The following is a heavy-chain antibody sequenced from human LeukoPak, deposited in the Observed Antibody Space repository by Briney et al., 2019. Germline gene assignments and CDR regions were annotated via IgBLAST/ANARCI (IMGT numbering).Heavy chain of an antibody. V-gene: IGHV4-59*01. CDR1: GVSISTYY. J-gene: IGHJ5*02. CDR2: KSGAGRD. CDR3: ARWSYYYDSSGHILNWFDP. D-gene: IGHD3-22*01. Sequence: SETLPLTCSVSGVSISTYYWSWLRQPPGKGLEWVGYKSGAGRDLYNPSLKSRVTISVDASENQFSLSLRSVTAADTAVYYCARWSYYYDSSGHILNWFDPWGQGTLVTVSS.